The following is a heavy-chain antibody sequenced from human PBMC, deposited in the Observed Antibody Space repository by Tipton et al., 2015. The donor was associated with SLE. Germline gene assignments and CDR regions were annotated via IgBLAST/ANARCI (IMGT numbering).Heavy chain of an antibody. V-gene: IGHV3-21*03. D-gene: IGHD3-22*01. CDR1: GFTFSSYS. J-gene: IGHJ6*02. CDR2: ISSSSSYI. CDR3: ARGEYYYDSSGYPMDV. Sequence: SLRLSCAASGFTFSSYSMNWVHQAPGKGLEWVSSISSSSSYIYYADSVKGRFTISRDNAKNSLYLQMNSLRAEDTAVYYCARGEYYYDSSGYPMDVWGQGTTVTVSS.